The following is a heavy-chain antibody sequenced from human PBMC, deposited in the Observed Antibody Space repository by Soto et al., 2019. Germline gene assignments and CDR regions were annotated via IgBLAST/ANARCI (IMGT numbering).Heavy chain of an antibody. CDR3: AKWEQWELLLSLSLFQH. Sequence: GGSLRLSCAASGFTFSSYAMSWVRQAPGKGLEWVSAISGSGGSTYYADSVKGRFTISRDNSKNTLYLQMNSLRAEDTAVYYCAKWEQWELLLSLSLFQHWGQGTLVIVSS. V-gene: IGHV3-23*01. J-gene: IGHJ1*01. CDR1: GFTFSSYA. CDR2: ISGSGGST. D-gene: IGHD1-26*01.